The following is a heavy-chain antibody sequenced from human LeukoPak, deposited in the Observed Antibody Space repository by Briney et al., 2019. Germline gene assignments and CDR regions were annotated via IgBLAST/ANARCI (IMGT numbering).Heavy chain of an antibody. CDR2: ITFDGGNK. CDR1: GFTFSSYA. V-gene: IGHV3-30*09. J-gene: IGHJ5*02. CDR3: AKDYSSGWYQGDNWFDP. Sequence: GGSLRLSCAASGFTFSSYAMHWVRQAPGKGLEWVAVITFDGGNKYYADSVKGRFAISRDNSKNTLYLQMNSLRTEDTAVYYCAKDYSSGWYQGDNWFDPWGQGTLVTVSS. D-gene: IGHD6-19*01.